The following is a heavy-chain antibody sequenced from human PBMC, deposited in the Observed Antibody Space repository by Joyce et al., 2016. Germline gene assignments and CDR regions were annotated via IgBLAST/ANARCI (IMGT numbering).Heavy chain of an antibody. Sequence: QLEESGGTLVHPGGCLRLSCKVSYRLSNKNVMAWVRQAPGMGLGWVSAIGASVGGRYYADSVKGRFTVSRDNSKNMMYLEMTSLQIEDTAVYYCARAKTVVVAYTLRDGFDVWGQGTQVAVSS. CDR1: YRLSNKNV. CDR2: IGASVGGR. D-gene: IGHD2-15*01. J-gene: IGHJ3*01. CDR3: ARAKTVVVAYTLRDGFDV. V-gene: IGHV3-23*04.